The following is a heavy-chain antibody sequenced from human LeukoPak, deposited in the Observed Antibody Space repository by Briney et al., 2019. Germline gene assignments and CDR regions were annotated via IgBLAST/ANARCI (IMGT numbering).Heavy chain of an antibody. CDR2: ICGSVGST. J-gene: IGHJ4*02. D-gene: IGHD4-17*01. CDR1: GFTFSRYA. Sequence: GGSLRLSCVASGFTFSRYAMSWVRQAPREGREWVSAICGSVGSTYYADSVKGRFTISRDNSKNTLYLQMNSLRAEDTAVYYCAKDTDYGDYAHLGYWGQGTLVTVSS. V-gene: IGHV3-23*01. CDR3: AKDTDYGDYAHLGY.